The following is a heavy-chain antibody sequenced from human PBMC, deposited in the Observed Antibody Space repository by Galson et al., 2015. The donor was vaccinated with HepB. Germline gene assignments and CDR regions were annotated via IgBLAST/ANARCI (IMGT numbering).Heavy chain of an antibody. J-gene: IGHJ2*01. CDR2: ISSSSTTI. CDR3: AGDLTGYSSTWRRYWFFDL. CDR1: GFTFSSYS. V-gene: IGHV3-48*04. Sequence: SLRLSCAASGFTFSSYSMNWVRQAPGKGLEWVSFISSSSTTIYYADSVKGRFTISRDDAKNSLYLQMNSLRAEDTAVYYCAGDLTGYSSTWRRYWFFDLWGRGTLVTVSS. D-gene: IGHD6-13*01.